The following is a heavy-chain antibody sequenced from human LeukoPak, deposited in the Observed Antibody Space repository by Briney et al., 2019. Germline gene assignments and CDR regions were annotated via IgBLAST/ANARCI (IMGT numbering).Heavy chain of an antibody. CDR2: ISGMSSTI. CDR3: ARDSSDAYNPEPGY. V-gene: IGHV3-48*02. Sequence: GGSLRLSCAASGFTFRSYRMTWVRQAPGKGLEWVSFISGMSSTIYYADSVKGRFTISRDNAKNSVYLQMNSLRDEDTAVYYCARDSSDAYNPEPGYWGQGTLVTVSS. CDR1: GFTFRSYR. J-gene: IGHJ4*02. D-gene: IGHD5-24*01.